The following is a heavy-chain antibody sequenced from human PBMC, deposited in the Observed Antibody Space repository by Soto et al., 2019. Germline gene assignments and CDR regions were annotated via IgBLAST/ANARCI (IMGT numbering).Heavy chain of an antibody. D-gene: IGHD2-15*01. CDR2: IFSNDGK. J-gene: IGHJ4*02. CDR3: ARTPLGYCSGGSCAYFDY. Sequence: CGPTLVNPRETLTLTCTFSGFSRSNARMGVSWIRQPPGKALEWLAHIFSNDGKSYSTSLKSRLTISKDTSKSQVVLTMTNMDPVDTATYYCARTPLGYCSGGSCAYFDYWGQGTLVTVSS. CDR1: GFSRSNARMG. V-gene: IGHV2-26*01.